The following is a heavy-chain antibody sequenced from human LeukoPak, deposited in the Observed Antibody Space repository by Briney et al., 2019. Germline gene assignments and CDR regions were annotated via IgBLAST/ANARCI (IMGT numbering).Heavy chain of an antibody. CDR1: GVTFSSYG. V-gene: IGHV3-30*18. J-gene: IGHJ5*01. Sequence: GGSLRLSCAASGVTFSSYGMHCVRQAPGKGLEWVAYISYDGIYKNYTDSVKGRFTIARDNSKTTLYLQMISLRPEDSAVYFCAKDRSTGWYAGFDFWGQGTLVTVSS. CDR2: ISYDGIYK. CDR3: AKDRSTGWYAGFDF. D-gene: IGHD6-19*01.